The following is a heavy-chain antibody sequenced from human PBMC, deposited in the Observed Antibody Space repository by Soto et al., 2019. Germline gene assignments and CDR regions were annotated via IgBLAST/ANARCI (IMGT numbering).Heavy chain of an antibody. CDR1: GFTFSTYA. CDR3: AKAAATKTTISYFDN. Sequence: GESLKISCAASGFTFSTYAMYWARQAPGKGLEWVAVISYDASYEFYVDSVKGRFTISRDDSKNTLYLQMNGLRPEDTAVYYCAKAAATKTTISYFDNWGQGTLVTVSS. J-gene: IGHJ4*02. V-gene: IGHV3-30*04. CDR2: ISYDASYE. D-gene: IGHD5-12*01.